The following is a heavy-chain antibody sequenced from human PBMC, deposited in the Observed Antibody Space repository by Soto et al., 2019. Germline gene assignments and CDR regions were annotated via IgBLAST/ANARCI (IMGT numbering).Heavy chain of an antibody. Sequence: QVQLVESGGGVVQPGRSLRLSCAASGFTFSSYGMHWVRQAPGKGLEWVAVIWYDGSNKYYADSVKGRFTISRDNSKNTLYLQMNSLRAEDTAVYYCARDKYYDSSGYGADAFDIWGQGTMVTVSS. D-gene: IGHD3-22*01. J-gene: IGHJ3*02. CDR3: ARDKYYDSSGYGADAFDI. CDR1: GFTFSSYG. V-gene: IGHV3-33*01. CDR2: IWYDGSNK.